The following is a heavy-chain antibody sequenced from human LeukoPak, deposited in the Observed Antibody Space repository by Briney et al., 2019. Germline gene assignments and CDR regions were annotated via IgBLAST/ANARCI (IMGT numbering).Heavy chain of an antibody. V-gene: IGHV4-59*08. CDR3: ARQYGASGKDY. Sequence: PSETLSLTCTVSGGSISSYYWSWIRQPPGKGLEWIGYIYYSGSTNYNPSLKSRVTISVDTSKNQFSLKLSPVTAADTAVYYCARQYGASGKDYWGQGTLVTVSS. CDR1: GGSISSYY. D-gene: IGHD3-10*01. CDR2: IYYSGST. J-gene: IGHJ4*02.